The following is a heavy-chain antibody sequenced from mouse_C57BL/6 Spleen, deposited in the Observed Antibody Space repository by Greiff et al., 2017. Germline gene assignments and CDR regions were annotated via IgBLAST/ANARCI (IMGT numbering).Heavy chain of an antibody. V-gene: IGHV3-6*01. CDR2: ISYDGSN. D-gene: IGHD1-1*01. Sequence: EVKLMESGPGLVKPSQSLSLTCSVTGYSITSGYYWNWIRQFPGNKLEWMGYISYDGSNNYNPSLKNRISITRDTSKNQFFLKLNSVTTEDTATYYCARDLITTLFDYWGQGTTLTVSS. CDR3: ARDLITTLFDY. J-gene: IGHJ2*01. CDR1: GYSITSGYY.